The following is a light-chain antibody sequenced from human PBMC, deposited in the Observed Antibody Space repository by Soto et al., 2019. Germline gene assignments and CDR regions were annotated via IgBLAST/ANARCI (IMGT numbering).Light chain of an antibody. J-gene: IGLJ1*01. Sequence: QSVLTQPASVSGSPGQSITISCTGTSSDVGAYNFVSWYQHHPGRAPKLIIYEVTIRPSGVSNRFSGSKSGNTASLTISGLQAEDEADYYCSSYTTSTPYVFGSGTKVNV. CDR3: SSYTTSTPYV. CDR2: EVT. CDR1: SSDVGAYNF. V-gene: IGLV2-14*01.